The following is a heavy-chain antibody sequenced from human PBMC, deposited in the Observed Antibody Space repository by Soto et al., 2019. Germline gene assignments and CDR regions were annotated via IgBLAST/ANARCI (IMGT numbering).Heavy chain of an antibody. CDR2: IYYTGKT. CDR3: GRDLTSNANCIDP. V-gene: IGHV4-30-4*01. J-gene: IGHJ5*02. Sequence: SETLSLTCSVSGDYIHVGGYYWTWIRQRPGKGLEWMGYIYYTGKTYYNPSLESRLTMSVDRSKNQFSLWLTSVTAADTAVYFCGRDLTSNANCIDPWGQGTLVTVSS. CDR1: GDYIHVGGYY. D-gene: IGHD2-2*01.